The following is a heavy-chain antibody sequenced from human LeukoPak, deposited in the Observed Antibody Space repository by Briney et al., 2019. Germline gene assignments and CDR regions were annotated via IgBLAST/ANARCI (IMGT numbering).Heavy chain of an antibody. Sequence: ASVKVSXKASGYTFTDYFLHWLRQAPGQGLEWMGWINPKTGATNYAQSFQGRVTMTRDTSITTGNMELNRLTSDDTSVYYCARAYEYGWFDPWGQGTLVTVSS. CDR1: GYTFTDYF. V-gene: IGHV1-2*02. D-gene: IGHD3-16*01. CDR3: ARAYEYGWFDP. J-gene: IGHJ5*02. CDR2: INPKTGAT.